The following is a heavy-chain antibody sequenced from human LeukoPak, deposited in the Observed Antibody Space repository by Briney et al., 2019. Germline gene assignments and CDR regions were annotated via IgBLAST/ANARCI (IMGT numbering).Heavy chain of an antibody. J-gene: IGHJ4*02. CDR2: ISGDGGST. V-gene: IGHV3-23*01. CDR1: GFTFSSYA. CDR3: AKSGSRDWDYFEY. Sequence: GGSLRLSCAASGFTFSSYAMNWVRQAPGKGLEWVSTISGDGGSTHYADSVRGQFTISRANSKNRLFLQMNSLRAEDTAVYYCAKSGSRDWDYFEYWGQGTLVTASS. D-gene: IGHD6-19*01.